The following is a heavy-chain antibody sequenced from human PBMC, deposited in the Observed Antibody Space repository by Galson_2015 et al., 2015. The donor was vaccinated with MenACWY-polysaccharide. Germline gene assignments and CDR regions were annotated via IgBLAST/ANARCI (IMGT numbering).Heavy chain of an antibody. CDR2: SGTGGGL. V-gene: IGHV3-23*01. J-gene: IGHJ4*02. CDR3: AKVGPRSSWTLGLDY. D-gene: IGHD6-13*01. Sequence: SLRLSCAASGFSFSAYGMSWVRQAPGRGLEWVSGSGTGGGLYYADSVKGRVTLSRDNFKNTLYLQMNNPRAEDTAVYYCAKVGPRSSWTLGLDYWGQGTLVIVSS. CDR1: GFSFSAYG.